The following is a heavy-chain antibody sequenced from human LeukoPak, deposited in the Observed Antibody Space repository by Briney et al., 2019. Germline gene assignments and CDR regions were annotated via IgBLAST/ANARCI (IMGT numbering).Heavy chain of an antibody. J-gene: IGHJ4*02. CDR1: GGSISSYY. D-gene: IGHD3-22*01. V-gene: IGHV4-59*01. Sequence: SETLSLTCTVSGGSISSYYWSWIRQPPGKGLEWIGYIYYSGSTNYNPSLKSRVTISVDTSKNQFSLKLSSVTAADTAVYYCARGRRITIIVVDILFDYWGQGTLVTVSS. CDR2: IYYSGST. CDR3: ARGRRITIIVVDILFDY.